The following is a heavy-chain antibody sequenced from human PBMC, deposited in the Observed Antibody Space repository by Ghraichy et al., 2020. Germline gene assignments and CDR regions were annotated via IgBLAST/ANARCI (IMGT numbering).Heavy chain of an antibody. CDR2: MDFSGST. Sequence: SETLSLTCTVSGGSIISSDYYWGWIRQSPGKGLEWIGNMDFSGSTYYNPSLKSRVIMSVDTSENEFFLKLSSVTAADTGIYFCADARLEGYFSMDVWGPGTTVTVSS. CDR3: ADARLEGYFSMDV. V-gene: IGHV4-39*01. J-gene: IGHJ6*02. CDR1: GGSIISSDYY. D-gene: IGHD1-1*01.